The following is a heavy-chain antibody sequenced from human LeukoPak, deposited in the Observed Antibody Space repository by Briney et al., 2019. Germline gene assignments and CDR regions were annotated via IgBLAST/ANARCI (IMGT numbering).Heavy chain of an antibody. V-gene: IGHV4-59*01. CDR2: IYYSGST. J-gene: IGHJ4*02. Sequence: SETLSLTCTVSGGSISSYYWSWIRQPPGKGLEWIGYIYYSGSTNYNPSLKSRVTISLDTPKNQFSLKLISVTAADTAVYFCARDRVLVGAGIDYWGQGTLVTVSS. CDR3: ARDRVLVGAGIDY. D-gene: IGHD1-26*01. CDR1: GGSISSYY.